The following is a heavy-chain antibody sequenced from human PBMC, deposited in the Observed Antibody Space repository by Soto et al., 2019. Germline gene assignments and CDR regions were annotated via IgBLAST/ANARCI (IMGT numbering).Heavy chain of an antibody. CDR3: AIRASYYDSSGYFDY. V-gene: IGHV3-74*01. CDR1: GFTFSSYW. D-gene: IGHD3-22*01. CDR2: INSDGSST. J-gene: IGHJ4*02. Sequence: EVQLVESGGGLVQPGGSLRLSCAASGFTFSSYWMHWVRQAPGKGLVWVSRINSDGSSTSYADSVKGRFTISRDNAKNTLYLQMNSLRAEDTAVYYRAIRASYYDSSGYFDYWGQGTLVTVSS.